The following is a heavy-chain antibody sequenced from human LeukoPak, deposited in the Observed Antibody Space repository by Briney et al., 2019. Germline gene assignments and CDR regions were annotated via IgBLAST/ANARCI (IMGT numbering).Heavy chain of an antibody. CDR1: GGSISSSSYS. V-gene: IGHV4-39*01. J-gene: IGHJ3*02. Sequence: KPSETLSLTCTVSGGSISSSSYSWGWIRQPPGKGLEWIGSIYYSGSTYYNPSLKSRVTISVDTSKNQFSLKLSSVTAADTAVYYCARPWGGIAVAGTRNAFDIWGQGTMVTASS. D-gene: IGHD6-19*01. CDR2: IYYSGST. CDR3: ARPWGGIAVAGTRNAFDI.